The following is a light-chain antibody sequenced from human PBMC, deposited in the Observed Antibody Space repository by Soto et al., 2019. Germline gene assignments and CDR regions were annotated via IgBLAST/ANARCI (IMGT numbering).Light chain of an antibody. CDR3: QQGYSTTPIT. Sequence: DIQMTQSPSSLSASAVERVTITCRASQSIKNYLNWYQHKPGAAPKLLIFGASNLESGVPSRFSGSGSGTEFTLSISSLQPEDFATYYCQQGYSTTPITFGQGTRLEI. J-gene: IGKJ5*01. V-gene: IGKV1-39*01. CDR2: GAS. CDR1: QSIKNY.